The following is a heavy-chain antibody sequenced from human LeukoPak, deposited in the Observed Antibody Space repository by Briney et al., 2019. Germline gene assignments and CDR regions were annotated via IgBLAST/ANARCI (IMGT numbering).Heavy chain of an antibody. CDR2: INPNGGGT. V-gene: IGHV1-2*02. Sequence: ASVKVSCKTSGYNFIDYYVYWVRQAPGQRLEWMGWINPNGGGTNYAQKFQGRVTMTRDTSITTAYMELSRLRSDDTAVYYCARDRQRYSSSCFDYWGQGTLVTVSS. J-gene: IGHJ4*02. D-gene: IGHD6-13*01. CDR3: ARDRQRYSSSCFDY. CDR1: GYNFIDYY.